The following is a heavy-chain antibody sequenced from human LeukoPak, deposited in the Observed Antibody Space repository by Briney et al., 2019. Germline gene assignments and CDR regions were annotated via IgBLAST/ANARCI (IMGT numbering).Heavy chain of an antibody. CDR2: ISGSGATT. J-gene: IGHJ4*02. D-gene: IGHD6-19*01. CDR1: GFTFSNYA. CDR3: AKGYSSGWYYSDS. V-gene: IGHV3-23*01. Sequence: GGSLRLSCAASGFTFSNYAMSWVRQAPGKGLEWVSVISGSGATTYYADSVKGRFTISRDNSQNTLYLQMNSLRAEDTAVYYCAKGYSSGWYYSDSWGQGTLVTASS.